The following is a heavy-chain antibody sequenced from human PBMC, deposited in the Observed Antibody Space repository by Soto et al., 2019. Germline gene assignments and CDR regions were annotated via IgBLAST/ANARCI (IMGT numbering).Heavy chain of an antibody. CDR2: INPNSGGT. V-gene: IGHV1-2*04. Sequence: QVQLVQSGAEVKKPGASVKVSCKASGYTFTGYYMHWVRQAPGQGLEWMAWINPNSGGTNYAQKFQVWVAMTRDTSISTAYMALSRLRSADTAVYYCARGGGSSGAYYYSRMDVWGPGTTVTVPS. J-gene: IGHJ6*02. D-gene: IGHD6-13*01. CDR1: GYTFTGYY. CDR3: ARGGGSSGAYYYSRMDV.